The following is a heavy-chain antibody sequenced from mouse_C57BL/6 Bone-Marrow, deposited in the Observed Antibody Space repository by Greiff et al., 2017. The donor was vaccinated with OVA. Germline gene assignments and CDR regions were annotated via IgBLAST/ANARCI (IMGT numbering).Heavy chain of an antibody. Sequence: VQLQQSGAELMKPGASVKLSCKATGYTFTGYWIEWVKQRPGHGLEWIGEILPGSGSPKYNEKFKGKAPFTADTSSNTAYMQLSSLTTEDSAIYDCAGQLRLAWFAYWGQGTLVTVSA. J-gene: IGHJ3*01. CDR3: AGQLRLAWFAY. V-gene: IGHV1-9*01. CDR1: GYTFTGYW. CDR2: ILPGSGSP. D-gene: IGHD3-2*02.